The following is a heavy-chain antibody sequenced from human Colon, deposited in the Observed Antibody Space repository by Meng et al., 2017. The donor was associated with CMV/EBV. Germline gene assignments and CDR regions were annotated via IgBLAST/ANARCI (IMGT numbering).Heavy chain of an antibody. CDR3: ARAVYFPLYHFNS. Sequence: GESLKISCAASGFTFDDYAMHWVRQAPGKGLEWVASIKQDGSETSYVDSVKGRFTISRDNGKNSLFLHMNSLRAEDTAVYYCARAVYFPLYHFNSWGQGTLVTVSS. J-gene: IGHJ4*02. CDR2: IKQDGSET. CDR1: GFTFDDYA. D-gene: IGHD2-8*01. V-gene: IGHV3-7*01.